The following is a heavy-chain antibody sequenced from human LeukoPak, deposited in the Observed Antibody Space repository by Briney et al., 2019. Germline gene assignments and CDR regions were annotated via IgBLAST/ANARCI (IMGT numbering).Heavy chain of an antibody. CDR1: GGSISSGGYS. Sequence: TPSETLSLTCAVSGGSISSGGYSWSWIRQPPGKGLEWIGYIYHSGSTYYNPSLKSRVTISVDRSKNQFSLKLSSVTAADTAVYYCARSDPLYLYFDYWGQGTLVTVSS. J-gene: IGHJ4*02. CDR2: IYHSGST. V-gene: IGHV4-30-2*01. D-gene: IGHD5/OR15-5a*01. CDR3: ARSDPLYLYFDY.